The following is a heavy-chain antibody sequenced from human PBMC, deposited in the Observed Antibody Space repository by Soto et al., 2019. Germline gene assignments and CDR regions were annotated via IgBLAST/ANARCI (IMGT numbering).Heavy chain of an antibody. D-gene: IGHD5-12*01. Sequence: QLQLQESGPGLVKPSETLSLTCTVSGGSISSSSYYWGWIRQPPGKGLEWIGSIYYSGSTYYNPSLKSRVTISVDTSKNQFSLKLSSVTAADTAVYYCARLRLPLRSGVIYWGQGTLVTVSS. CDR3: ARLRLPLRSGVIY. CDR2: IYYSGST. V-gene: IGHV4-39*01. J-gene: IGHJ4*02. CDR1: GGSISSSSYY.